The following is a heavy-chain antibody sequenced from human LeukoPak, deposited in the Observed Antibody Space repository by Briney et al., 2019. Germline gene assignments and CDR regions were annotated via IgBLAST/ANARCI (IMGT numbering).Heavy chain of an antibody. D-gene: IGHD3-10*01. CDR2: IYPGDSDT. V-gene: IGHV5-51*01. CDR1: GYTFTNYW. CDR3: ARSSYYGDILPFDY. J-gene: IGHJ4*02. Sequence: GESLKISCKGSGYTFTNYWIGWVRQMPGKGLECMGIIYPGDSDTRYSPSSQGQVTISADKSISTAYLQWSSLRASDTAMYYCARSSYYGDILPFDYWGQGTLVTVSS.